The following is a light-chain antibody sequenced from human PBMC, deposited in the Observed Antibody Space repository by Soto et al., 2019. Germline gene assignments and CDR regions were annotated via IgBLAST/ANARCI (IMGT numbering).Light chain of an antibody. Sequence: QSALTQPPSASGSPGQSVAISCTGTSSDVGGYSYVSWYQQHPGKAPKLMIYEVSKRPSGVPDRFSGSKSGNTASLTVSGLPAEDEADYYCSSYARNRDVLFGGGTKLTVL. J-gene: IGLJ2*01. V-gene: IGLV2-8*01. CDR3: SSYARNRDVL. CDR2: EVS. CDR1: SSDVGGYSY.